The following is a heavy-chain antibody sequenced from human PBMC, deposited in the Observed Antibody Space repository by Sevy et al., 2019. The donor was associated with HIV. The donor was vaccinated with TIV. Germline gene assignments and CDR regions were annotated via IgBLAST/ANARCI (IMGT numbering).Heavy chain of an antibody. J-gene: IGHJ4*02. CDR1: GFALRSYT. V-gene: IGHV3-23*01. Sequence: GGSLRLSCGVSGFALRSYTMNWVRQAPGKGLEWVASISATGGSKYYADSVKGRLTISRDVSRSTLYLQMNSLTAEDTAMFYCAKTLQKLPFHPHYFDYWGQGTLVTVSS. CDR2: ISATGGSK. CDR3: AKTLQKLPFHPHYFDY. D-gene: IGHD2-21*02.